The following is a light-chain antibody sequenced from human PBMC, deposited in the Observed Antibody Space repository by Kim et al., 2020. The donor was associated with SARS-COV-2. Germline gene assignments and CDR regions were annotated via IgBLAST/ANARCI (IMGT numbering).Light chain of an antibody. CDR3: GTWDTSLTAVV. V-gene: IGLV1-51*01. J-gene: IGLJ2*01. CDR2: DNN. CDR1: SSHIGKRY. Sequence: GQKATISYSGSSSHIGKRYISWYQLLPGTAPKLLIYDNNKRPSGIPDRFSGSKSGTSATLGITGLQTGDEADYYCGTWDTSLTAVVFGGGTQLTVL.